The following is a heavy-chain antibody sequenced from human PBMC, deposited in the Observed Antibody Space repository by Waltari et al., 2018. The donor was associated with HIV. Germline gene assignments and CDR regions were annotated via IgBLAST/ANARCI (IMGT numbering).Heavy chain of an antibody. CDR2: MGASGGTT. CDR1: GFTFNNFA. J-gene: IGHJ4*02. CDR3: AKAVMETAVSSPVDC. Sequence: EVQLVESGGGLVQPGGSLRLSCTASGFTFNNFAMSWVRQAPGKGLGWVSVMGASGGTTYYADSVKGRFTVSRDNFKNTVYLQMNSLRAGDTAIYYCAKAVMETAVSSPVDCWGQGALVTVSS. D-gene: IGHD5-18*01. V-gene: IGHV3-23*04.